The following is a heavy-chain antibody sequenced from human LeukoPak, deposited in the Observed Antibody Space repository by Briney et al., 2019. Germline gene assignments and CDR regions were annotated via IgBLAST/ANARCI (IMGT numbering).Heavy chain of an antibody. CDR1: GYTFTGYY. J-gene: IGHJ4*02. CDR3: ARTTYYYDSSGYWPIDY. Sequence: ASVKVSCKASGYTFTGYYMHWVRQAPGQGLEWMGWISAYNGNTNYAQKLQGRVTMTTDTSTSTAYTELRSLRSDDTAVYYCARTTYYYDSSGYWPIDYWGQGTLVTVSS. V-gene: IGHV1-18*04. CDR2: ISAYNGNT. D-gene: IGHD3-22*01.